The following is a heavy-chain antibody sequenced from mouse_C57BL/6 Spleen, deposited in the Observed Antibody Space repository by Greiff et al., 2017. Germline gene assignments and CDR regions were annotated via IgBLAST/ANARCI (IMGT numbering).Heavy chain of an antibody. CDR1: GFNIKDDY. CDR2: IDPENGDT. V-gene: IGHV14-4*01. D-gene: IGHD1-1*01. J-gene: IGHJ3*01. Sequence: VQLKQSGAELVRPGASVKLSCTASGFNIKDDYMHWVKQRPEQGLEWIGWIDPENGDTEYASKFQGKATITADTSSNTAYLQLSSLTSEDTAVYYCTGGLSRPYWGQGTLVTVSA. CDR3: TGGLSRPY.